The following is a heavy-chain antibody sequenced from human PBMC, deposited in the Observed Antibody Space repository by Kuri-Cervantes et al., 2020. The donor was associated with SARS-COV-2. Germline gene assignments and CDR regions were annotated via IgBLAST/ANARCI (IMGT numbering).Heavy chain of an antibody. J-gene: IGHJ5*02. CDR3: ARHHTSLVVVPAARTNWFYP. D-gene: IGHD2-2*01. CDR2: IYYSGST. CDR1: GGSISSSSYY. Sequence: GSLRLSCTVSGGSISSSSYYWGWIRQPPGKGLEWIGSIYYSGSTYYNPSLKSRVTISVDTSKNQFSLKLSSVTAADTAVYYCARHHTSLVVVPAARTNWFYPWGQGTLVTVSS. V-gene: IGHV4-39*01.